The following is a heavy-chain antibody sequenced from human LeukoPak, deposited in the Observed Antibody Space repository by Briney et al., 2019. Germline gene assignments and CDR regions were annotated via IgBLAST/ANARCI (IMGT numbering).Heavy chain of an antibody. CDR1: DYTFTSYG. D-gene: IGHD1-26*01. V-gene: IGHV1-69*13. Sequence: ASVKVSCKASDYTFTSYGISWVRQAPGQGLEWMGGIIPIFGTANYAQKFQGRVTITADESTSTAYMELSSLRSEDTAVYYCARESVPYSGSYVNAFDIWGQGTMVTVSS. CDR3: ARESVPYSGSYVNAFDI. CDR2: IIPIFGTA. J-gene: IGHJ3*02.